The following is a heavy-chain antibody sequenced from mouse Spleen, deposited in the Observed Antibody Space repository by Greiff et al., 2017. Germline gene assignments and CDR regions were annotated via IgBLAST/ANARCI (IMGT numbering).Heavy chain of an antibody. Sequence: EVQGVESGGGLVKLGGSLKLSCAASGFTFSSYAMSWVRQTPEKRLEWVATISSGGGNTYYPDSVKGRFTISRDNAKNTLYLQMSSLKSEDTAMYYCARHGYYGGYYAMDYWGQGTSVTVSS. V-gene: IGHV5-9-3*01. J-gene: IGHJ4*01. CDR1: GFTFSSYA. D-gene: IGHD1-1*01. CDR2: ISSGGGNT. CDR3: ARHGYYGGYYAMDY.